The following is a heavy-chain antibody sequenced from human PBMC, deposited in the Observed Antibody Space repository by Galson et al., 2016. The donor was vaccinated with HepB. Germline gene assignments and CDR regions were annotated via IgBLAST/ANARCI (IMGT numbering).Heavy chain of an antibody. D-gene: IGHD3-16*01. J-gene: IGHJ4*02. V-gene: IGHV3-23*01. CDR2: VSASGGTT. CDR1: GFTFTTYA. Sequence: SLRLSCAASGFTFTTYAMSWVRQAPGKGLEWVSSVSASGGTTYYRDSVKGRFSISRDSRRNTLYLQMNNLRAEDTAVYYCARWGDFRALEYWGQGTLVTVSS. CDR3: ARWGDFRALEY.